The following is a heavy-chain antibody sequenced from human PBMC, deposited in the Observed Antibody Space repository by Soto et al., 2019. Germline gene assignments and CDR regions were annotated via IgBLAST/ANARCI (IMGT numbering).Heavy chain of an antibody. J-gene: IGHJ6*02. D-gene: IGHD1-1*01. CDR2: IWDDGSNK. V-gene: IGHV3-33*01. CDR1: GFTFSSYG. Sequence: QVQLVESGGGVVQPGRSLRLSCAASGFTFSSYGMHWFRQAPGKGLEWVAVIWDDGSNKYYADSVKGRFTISRDNSKNTLYLQLNSLRAEDTAVYYCARDKSPVERRWGPAHYYYYYCMDVWGQGTTVTVAS. CDR3: ARDKSPVERRWGPAHYYYYYCMDV.